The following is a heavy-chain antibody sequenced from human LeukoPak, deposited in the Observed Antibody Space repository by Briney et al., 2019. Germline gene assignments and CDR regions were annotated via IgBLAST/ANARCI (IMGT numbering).Heavy chain of an antibody. D-gene: IGHD2-2*01. CDR3: AKDGKWVVPAATFDY. J-gene: IGHJ4*02. Sequence: GGSLRLSCAASGFTFSSYSMNWVRQAPGKGLEWVSSISSSSSYIYYADSVKGRFTISRDNSKNTLYLQMNSLRAEDTAVYYCAKDGKWVVPAATFDYWGQGTLVTVSS. CDR1: GFTFSSYS. V-gene: IGHV3-21*04. CDR2: ISSSSSYI.